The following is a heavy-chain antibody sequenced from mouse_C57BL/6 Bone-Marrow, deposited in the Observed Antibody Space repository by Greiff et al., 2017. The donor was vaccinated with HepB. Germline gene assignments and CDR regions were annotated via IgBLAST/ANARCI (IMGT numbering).Heavy chain of an antibody. CDR1: GFTFSDYY. CDR3: ARQDSSGYYFDY. CDR2: ISNGGGST. Sequence: DVQLVESGGGLVQPGGSLKLSCAASGFTFSDYYMYWVRQTPEKRLEWVAYISNGGGSTYYPDTVKGRFTISRDNAKNTLYLQMSRLKSEDTAMYYCARQDSSGYYFDYWGQGTTLTVSS. V-gene: IGHV5-12*01. J-gene: IGHJ2*01. D-gene: IGHD3-2*02.